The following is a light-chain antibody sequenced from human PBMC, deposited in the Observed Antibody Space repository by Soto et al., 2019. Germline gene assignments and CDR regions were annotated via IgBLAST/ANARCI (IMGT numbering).Light chain of an antibody. CDR2: AAS. J-gene: IGKJ1*01. CDR3: QQYNSWLWT. Sequence: IQMTHSPSSVSASVLYRVTITCLASQGISSWLAWYQQKPGKAPKLLIYAASSLQSGVPSRFSGSGSGTDFTLIISSLQSEDSAVYYCQQYNSWLWTFGQGTKVDIK. CDR1: QGISSW. V-gene: IGKV1-12*01.